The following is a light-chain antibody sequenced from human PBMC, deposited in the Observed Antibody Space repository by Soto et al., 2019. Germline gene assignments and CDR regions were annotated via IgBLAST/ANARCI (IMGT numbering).Light chain of an antibody. CDR1: SSNIGAGYD. CDR3: QSYDSSRSPLYV. V-gene: IGLV1-40*01. CDR2: ANN. Sequence: QSVLTQPPSVSGAPGRRVSISCTGSSSNIGAGYDVHWYQHLPGTAPKLLIYANNNRPSGVPDRFSGSKSGTSASLAITGLQAEDEAHYYCQSYDSSRSPLYVFGTGTKVTVL. J-gene: IGLJ1*01.